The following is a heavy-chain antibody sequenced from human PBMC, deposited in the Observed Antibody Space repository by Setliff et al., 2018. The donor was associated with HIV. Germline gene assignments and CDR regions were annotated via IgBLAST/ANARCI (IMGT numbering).Heavy chain of an antibody. Sequence: GASVKVSCKASGYTFTSYAMHWVRQAPGQRLEWMGWINAGNGNTKYSQKFQGRVTITRDTSASTAYMELSSLRSEDKAVYYCARDEQWPYLYYMDVWGKGATVTAP. J-gene: IGHJ6*03. D-gene: IGHD6-19*01. CDR1: GYTFTSYA. V-gene: IGHV1-3*01. CDR3: ARDEQWPYLYYMDV. CDR2: INAGNGNT.